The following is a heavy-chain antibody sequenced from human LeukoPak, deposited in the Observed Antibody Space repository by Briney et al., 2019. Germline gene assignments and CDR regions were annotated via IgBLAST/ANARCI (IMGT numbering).Heavy chain of an antibody. CDR3: ATIHSKNYSDDSHYLDC. Sequence: SETLSLTCTVSGGSISSSSYYWGWIRQPPGKGLEWMGSIYYSGSTYYNPSLKSRVTISVDTSKNQFCLRLSSLTTAETAAYYCATIHSKNYSDDSHYLDCSGQRTLVTVSS. D-gene: IGHD3-22*01. CDR2: IYYSGST. CDR1: GGSISSSSYY. V-gene: IGHV4-39*01. J-gene: IGHJ4*02.